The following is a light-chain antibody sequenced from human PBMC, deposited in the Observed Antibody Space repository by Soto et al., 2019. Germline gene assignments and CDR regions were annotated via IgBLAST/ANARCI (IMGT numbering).Light chain of an antibody. Sequence: QSVLTQPPSASGTPGQRVTTFCLGGGSKIGSNTVTWYQQLPGTAPKLLIYSNNQRPSGVPDRFSGSKSGTSASLAISGLQSEDEADYYCAAWDDSLNGRVFGGGTKLTVL. CDR1: GSKIGSNT. CDR3: AAWDDSLNGRV. J-gene: IGLJ2*01. CDR2: SNN. V-gene: IGLV1-44*01.